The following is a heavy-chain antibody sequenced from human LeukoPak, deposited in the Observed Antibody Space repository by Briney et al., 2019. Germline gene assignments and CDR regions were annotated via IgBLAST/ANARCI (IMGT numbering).Heavy chain of an antibody. CDR2: ISYDGSNK. CDR3: AKNGAIVSHWYFVL. D-gene: IGHD1-26*01. CDR1: GFTFSSYG. J-gene: IGHJ2*01. Sequence: QPGRSLRLSCAASGFTFSSYGMHWVRQAPGKGLEWVAVISYDGSNKYYADSVKGRFTISRDNSKNTLYLQMNSLRAEDTAVYYCAKNGAIVSHWYFVLWGRGTLVTVSS. V-gene: IGHV3-30*18.